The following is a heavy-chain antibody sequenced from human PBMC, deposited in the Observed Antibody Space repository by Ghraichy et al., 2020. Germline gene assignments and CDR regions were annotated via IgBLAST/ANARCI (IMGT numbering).Heavy chain of an antibody. V-gene: IGHV4-39*01. CDR3: ARSGRGWNDLYYGMDV. CDR2: IYYSGST. D-gene: IGHD1-1*01. CDR1: GGSISSSSYY. Sequence: SQTLSLTCTVSGGSISSSSYYWGWIRQPPGKGLEWIGSIYYSGSTYYNPSLKSRVTISVDTSKNQFSLKLSSVTAADTAVYYCARSGRGWNDLYYGMDVWGQGTTVTVSS. J-gene: IGHJ6*02.